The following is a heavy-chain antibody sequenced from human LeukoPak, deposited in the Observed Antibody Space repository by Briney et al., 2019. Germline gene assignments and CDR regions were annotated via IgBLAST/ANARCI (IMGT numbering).Heavy chain of an antibody. Sequence: ASVKVSCKASGYTFTGYYMHWVRQATGQGLEWMGRMNPNSGNTGYAQKFQGRVTMTRNTSISTAYMELSSLRSEDTAVYYCARAGLVATINYYYYYMDVWGKGTTVTISS. CDR1: GYTFTGYY. CDR3: ARAGLVATINYYYYYMDV. D-gene: IGHD5-12*01. J-gene: IGHJ6*03. V-gene: IGHV1-8*02. CDR2: MNPNSGNT.